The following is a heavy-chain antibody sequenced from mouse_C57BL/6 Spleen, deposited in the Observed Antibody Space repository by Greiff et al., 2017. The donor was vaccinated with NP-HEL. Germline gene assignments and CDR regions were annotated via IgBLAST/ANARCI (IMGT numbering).Heavy chain of an antibody. Sequence: VQLQQSGAELVRPGASVKLSCTASGFNIKDDYMHWVKQRPDQGLEWIGWIDPENGDTEYASKFQGKATITADTSSNTAYLQLSSLTSEDTAVYYCTRGDPAWFAYWGQGTLVTVSA. CDR1: GFNIKDDY. CDR2: IDPENGDT. J-gene: IGHJ3*01. CDR3: TRGDPAWFAY. V-gene: IGHV14-4*01.